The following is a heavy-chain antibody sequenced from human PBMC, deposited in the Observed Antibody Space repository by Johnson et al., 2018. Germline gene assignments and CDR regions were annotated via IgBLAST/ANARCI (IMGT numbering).Heavy chain of an antibody. V-gene: IGHV3-15*05. D-gene: IGHD3-16*02. CDR2: IKSKKDGGTT. CDR1: KFIFTNTW. Sequence: VQLQESGGGLVEPGGSLRLSCVTSKFIFTNTWMSWVRQAPGRGLEWVGRIKSKKDGGTTDLAAAVNGRFSISREDSENTLYLQMNSLKNEDTAVYYCSTDGSGGGLGGAREIRYRYYGLGVWGQGTTVTVTS. J-gene: IGHJ6*02. CDR3: STDGSGGGLGGAREIRYRYYGLGV.